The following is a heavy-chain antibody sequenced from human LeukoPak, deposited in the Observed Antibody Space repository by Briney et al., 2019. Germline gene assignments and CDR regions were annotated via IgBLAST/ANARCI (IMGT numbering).Heavy chain of an antibody. D-gene: IGHD3-22*01. CDR1: GGSISSSSYY. V-gene: IGHV4-39*01. J-gene: IGHJ5*02. CDR2: IYYSGST. CDR3: ARHYPHNYYDSLTAWFDH. Sequence: PSETLSLTCTVSGGSISSSSYYWGWIRQPPGTGLEWIGSIYYSGSTYYNPSLKSRVTISVDTSKNQFSLKLSSVTAADTAVYYCARHYPHNYYDSLTAWFDHWGQGTLVTVSS.